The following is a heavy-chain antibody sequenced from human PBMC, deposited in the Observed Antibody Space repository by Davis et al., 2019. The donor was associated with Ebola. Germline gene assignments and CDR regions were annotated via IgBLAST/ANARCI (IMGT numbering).Heavy chain of an antibody. Sequence: SETLSLTCTVSGGYISGYYWSWIRQHPGKGLEWIGYIYYSGSTYYNPSLKSRVTISVDTSKNQFSLKLSSVTAADTAVYYCHGQYGMDVWGQGTTVTVSS. J-gene: IGHJ6*02. CDR1: GGYISGYY. CDR2: IYYSGST. CDR3: HGQYGMDV. V-gene: IGHV4-59*04.